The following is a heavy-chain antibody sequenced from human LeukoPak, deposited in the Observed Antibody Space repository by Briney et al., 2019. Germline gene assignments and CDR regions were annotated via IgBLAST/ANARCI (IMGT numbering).Heavy chain of an antibody. CDR3: ATDCSSTSCYNVDAFDI. CDR1: GYTLTELS. J-gene: IGHJ3*02. Sequence: VASVKVSCKVSGYTLTELSMHWVRQAPGKGLEWMGGFDPEDGETIYAQKFQGRVTMTEDTSTDTAYMELSSLRSEDTAVYYCATDCSSTSCYNVDAFDIWGQGTMATVSS. D-gene: IGHD2-2*02. V-gene: IGHV1-24*01. CDR2: FDPEDGET.